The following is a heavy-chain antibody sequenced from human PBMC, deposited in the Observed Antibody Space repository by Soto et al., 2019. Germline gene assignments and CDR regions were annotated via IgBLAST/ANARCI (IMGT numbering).Heavy chain of an antibody. CDR2: ISAYNGNT. J-gene: IGHJ6*02. CDR1: GYTFTSYG. CDR3: ARSNVSLYYDFWSGYYTVGYYYYGMDV. Sequence: RASVKVSCKASGYTFTSYGISWVRQAPGQGLEWMGWISAYNGNTNYAQKLQGRVTMTTDTSTSTAYMELRSLRSDDTAVYYCARSNVSLYYDFWSGYYTVGYYYYGMDVWGQGTTVTVSS. V-gene: IGHV1-18*01. D-gene: IGHD3-3*01.